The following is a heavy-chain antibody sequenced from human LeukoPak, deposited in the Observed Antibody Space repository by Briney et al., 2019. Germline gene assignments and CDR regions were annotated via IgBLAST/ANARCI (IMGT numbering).Heavy chain of an antibody. CDR3: ARHERVLRGARIAVAGSPDY. J-gene: IGHJ4*02. V-gene: IGHV4-39*01. D-gene: IGHD6-19*01. Sequence: SETLSLTCTVSGGSISSSSYYWGWIRQPPGKGLEWIGSIYYDGSTYYNPPLKSRVTISVDTSKNQFSLKLSSVTAADTAVYYCARHERVLRGARIAVAGSPDYWGQGTLVTVSS. CDR2: IYYDGST. CDR1: GGSISSSSYY.